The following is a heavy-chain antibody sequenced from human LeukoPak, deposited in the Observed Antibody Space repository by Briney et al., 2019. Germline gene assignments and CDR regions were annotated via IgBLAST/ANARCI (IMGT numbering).Heavy chain of an antibody. V-gene: IGHV4-34*01. J-gene: IGHJ1*01. CDR3: ARGANCGGDCRQYFQH. Sequence: SETLSLTCAVYGGSFSGYYWSWIRQPPGKGLEWIGEINHSGSTNYNPSLKSRVTISVDTSKNQFSLKLSSVTAADTAVYYCARGANCGGDCRQYFQHWGQGTLVTVSS. CDR2: INHSGST. CDR1: GGSFSGYY. D-gene: IGHD2-21*02.